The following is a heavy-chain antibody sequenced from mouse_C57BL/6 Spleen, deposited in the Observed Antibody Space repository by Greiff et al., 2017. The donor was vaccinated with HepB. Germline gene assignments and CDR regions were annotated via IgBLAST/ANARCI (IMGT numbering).Heavy chain of an antibody. J-gene: IGHJ3*01. V-gene: IGHV5-4*01. CDR1: GFTFSSYA. Sequence: EVQVVESGGGLVKPGGSLKLSCAASGFTFSSYAMSWVRQTPEKRLEWVATISDGGSYTYYPDNVKGRFTISRDNAKNNLYLQMSHLKSEDTAMYYCARDYDGYEAWFAYWGQGTLVTVSA. D-gene: IGHD2-3*01. CDR2: ISDGGSYT. CDR3: ARDYDGYEAWFAY.